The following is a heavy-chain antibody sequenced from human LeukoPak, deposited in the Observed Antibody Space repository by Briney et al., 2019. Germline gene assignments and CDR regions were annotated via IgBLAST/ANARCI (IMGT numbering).Heavy chain of an antibody. CDR2: IYYSGST. D-gene: IGHD2-2*02. Sequence: PSETLSLTCTVSGGSISSSSYYWGWIRQPPGKGLEWIGSIYYSGSTYYNPSLKSRVTISVDTSKNQFSLKLSSVTAADTAVYYCASFPRGYCSSTSCYTPFDPWGQGTLVTVSS. V-gene: IGHV4-39*01. J-gene: IGHJ5*02. CDR1: GGSISSSSYY. CDR3: ASFPRGYCSSTSCYTPFDP.